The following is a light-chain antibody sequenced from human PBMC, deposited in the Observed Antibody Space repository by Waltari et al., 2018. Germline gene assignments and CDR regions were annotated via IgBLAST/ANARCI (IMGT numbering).Light chain of an antibody. CDR3: SSYTRRSYWV. CDR1: SRDVGCYDF. J-gene: IGLJ3*02. CDR2: KVH. Sequence: QSALTQPASVSGSPGQSITISCTGTSRDVGCYDFVSWFQQHPGKAPKVMIYKVHNRPPGGSYRFAGSTDANTASLTISGLQAEDEADYYCSSYTRRSYWVFGGGTQLTVL. V-gene: IGLV2-14*01.